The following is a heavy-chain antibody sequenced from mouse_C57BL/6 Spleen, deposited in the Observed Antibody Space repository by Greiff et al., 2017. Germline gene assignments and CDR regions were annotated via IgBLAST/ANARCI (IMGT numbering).Heavy chain of an antibody. D-gene: IGHD1-1*01. CDR3: ARSPHYYGSSPCAMDY. CDR2: IDPSDSYT. CDR1: GYTFTSYW. J-gene: IGHJ4*01. Sequence: QVQLQQPGAELVKPGASVKLSCKASGYTFTSYWMQWVKQRPGQGLEWIGEIDPSDSYTNYNQTFKGKATLTVDPSSSTAYMQRSSLTSEDSAVYYCARSPHYYGSSPCAMDYWGQGTSVTVSS. V-gene: IGHV1-50*01.